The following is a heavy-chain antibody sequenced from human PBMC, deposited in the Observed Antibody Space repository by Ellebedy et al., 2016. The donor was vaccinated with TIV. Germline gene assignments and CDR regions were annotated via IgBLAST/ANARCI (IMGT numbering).Heavy chain of an antibody. CDR2: IIPIFGTA. CDR3: ARGQRRDGSGTLIGGWFDP. CDR1: GGTFSSYA. D-gene: IGHD3-10*01. Sequence: SVKVSXKASGGTFSSYAISWVRQAPGQGLEWMGGIIPIFGTANYAQKFQGRVTITADKSTSTAYMELSSLRSEDTAVYYCARGQRRDGSGTLIGGWFDPWGQGTLVTVSS. V-gene: IGHV1-69*06. J-gene: IGHJ5*02.